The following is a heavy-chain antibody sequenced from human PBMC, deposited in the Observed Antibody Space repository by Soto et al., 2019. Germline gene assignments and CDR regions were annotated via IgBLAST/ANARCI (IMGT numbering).Heavy chain of an antibody. Sequence: SETLSLTCTVSGGSISSYYWRWIRQPPGKGLEWIGYIYYSGSTNYNPSLKSRVTISVDTSKNQFSLKLSSVTAADTAVYYCARQRSYDAFDIWGQGTMVTVSS. CDR1: GGSISSYY. J-gene: IGHJ3*02. V-gene: IGHV4-59*08. CDR2: IYYSGST. CDR3: ARQRSYDAFDI. D-gene: IGHD1-26*01.